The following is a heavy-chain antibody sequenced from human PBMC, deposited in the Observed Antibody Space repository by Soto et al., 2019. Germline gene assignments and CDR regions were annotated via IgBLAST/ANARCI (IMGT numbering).Heavy chain of an antibody. CDR3: AKYSSGWFSIDP. Sequence: GASVKVSCKASGYVFTNYAIHWVRQAPGQRLEWLGYISAGNGDTKYSDKFQGRVILTRDTSASTAYMELNSLRSEDTAIYYCAKYSSGWFSIDPWGQGTLVTVSS. D-gene: IGHD6-19*01. J-gene: IGHJ5*02. CDR1: GYVFTNYA. V-gene: IGHV1-3*01. CDR2: ISAGNGDT.